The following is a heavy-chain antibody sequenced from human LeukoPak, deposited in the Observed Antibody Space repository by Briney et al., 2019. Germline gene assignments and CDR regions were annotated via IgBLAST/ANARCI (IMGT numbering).Heavy chain of an antibody. J-gene: IGHJ3*02. CDR1: GGSISSGGYS. CDR3: AAWGGTDAFDI. CDR2: IYHSVST. Sequence: SQTLSLTCAVSGGSISSGGYSWSWIRQPPGKGLEWIGYIYHSVSTYYNPSLKSRVTISVDRSKNQFSLKLSSVTAADTAVYYCAAWGGTDAFDIWGQGTMVTVSS. V-gene: IGHV4-30-2*01. D-gene: IGHD3-16*01.